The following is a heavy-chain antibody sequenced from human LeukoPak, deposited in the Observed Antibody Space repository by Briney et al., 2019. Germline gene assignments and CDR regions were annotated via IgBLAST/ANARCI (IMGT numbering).Heavy chain of an antibody. V-gene: IGHV7-4-1*02. Sequence: ASVKVSCKASGYTFTGYYMHWVRQAPGQGLEWMGWINTNTGNPTYAQGFTGRFVFSLDTSVSTAYLQISSLKAEDTAVYYCASSPDGLFDYWGQGTLVNVSS. CDR3: ASSPDGLFDY. J-gene: IGHJ4*02. CDR2: INTNTGNP. CDR1: GYTFTGYY.